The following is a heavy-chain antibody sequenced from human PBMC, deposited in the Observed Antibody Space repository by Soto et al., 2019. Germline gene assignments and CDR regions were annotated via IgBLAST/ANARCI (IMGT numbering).Heavy chain of an antibody. CDR2: ISGSGDST. J-gene: IGHJ6*02. CDR3: ARVDWTYDLPRFGMDV. D-gene: IGHD1-7*01. Sequence: AGGSLRLSCAASGFTFSSYAMSWVRQAPGKGLEWVSAISGSGDSTYYADSVKGRFTISRDNSKNTLYLQMNSLRAEDTAIYYCARVDWTYDLPRFGMDVWGPGTTVTVSS. CDR1: GFTFSSYA. V-gene: IGHV3-23*01.